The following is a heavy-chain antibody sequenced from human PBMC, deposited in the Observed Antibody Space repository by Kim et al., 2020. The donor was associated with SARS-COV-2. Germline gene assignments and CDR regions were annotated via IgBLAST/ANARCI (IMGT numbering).Heavy chain of an antibody. CDR1: GGSISSSNW. CDR3: ARGRGSYRYGHFDY. J-gene: IGHJ4*02. V-gene: IGHV4-4*02. Sequence: SETLSLTCAVSGGSISSSNWWSWVRQPPGKGLEWIGEIYHSGSTNYNPSLKSRVTISVDKSKNQFSLKLSSVTAADTAVYYCARGRGSYRYGHFDYWGQRTLVTVSS. CDR2: IYHSGST. D-gene: IGHD1-26*01.